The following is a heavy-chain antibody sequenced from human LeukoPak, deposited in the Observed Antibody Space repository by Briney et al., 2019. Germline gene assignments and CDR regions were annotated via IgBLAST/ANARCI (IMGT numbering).Heavy chain of an antibody. D-gene: IGHD1-26*01. J-gene: IGHJ4*02. CDR2: IRSKAYGGTT. Sequence: GGSLRLSCTASGFTFGDYAMSWVRQAPGKGLEWVGFIRSKAYGGTTEYAASVKGRFTTSRDDSKSIAYLQMNSLKTEDTAVYYCTRVGVVGATAYYFDYWGQGTLVTVSS. CDR1: GFTFGDYA. CDR3: TRVGVVGATAYYFDY. V-gene: IGHV3-49*04.